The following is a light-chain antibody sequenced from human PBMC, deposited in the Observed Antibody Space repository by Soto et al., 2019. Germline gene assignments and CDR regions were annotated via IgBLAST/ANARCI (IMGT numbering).Light chain of an antibody. V-gene: IGKV3-15*01. CDR1: QSVCSK. J-gene: IGKJ4*01. CDR2: GAS. Sequence: EIVMTQSPATLSVSPGERATLSCRASQSVCSKLAWYQQKPGQAPRLLIYGASTRATGIPARFSGSGSGTEFTLTISSLQSEDFEVYFCQQYDTWPLTFGGGAKVEIK. CDR3: QQYDTWPLT.